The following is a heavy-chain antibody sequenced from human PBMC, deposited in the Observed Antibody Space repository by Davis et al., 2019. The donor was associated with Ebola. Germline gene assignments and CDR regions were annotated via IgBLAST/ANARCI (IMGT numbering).Heavy chain of an antibody. CDR3: ARYPPNIVATIGGMDV. CDR2: ISSSGSTI. CDR1: GFTFSDYY. Sequence: GESLKISCAAPGFTFSDYYMSWIRQAPGKGLEWVSYISSSGSTIYYADSVKGRFTISRDNAKNSLYLQMNSLRAEDTAVYYCARYPPNIVATIGGMDVWGKGTTVTVSS. J-gene: IGHJ6*04. D-gene: IGHD5-12*01. V-gene: IGHV3-11*01.